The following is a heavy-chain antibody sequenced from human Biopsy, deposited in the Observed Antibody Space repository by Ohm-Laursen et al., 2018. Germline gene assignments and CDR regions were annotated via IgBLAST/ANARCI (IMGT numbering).Heavy chain of an antibody. J-gene: IGHJ3*01. V-gene: IGHV4-4*07. Sequence: SVTLSLTCNVSGGDINNYYWSWIRQPAGQGLEWIGRIYPGGSTNYNPSLKSRVTMSEDTSKKQLSLRLRSVTAADTAMYYCASVVLGPTNDAFDLWGQGTMVVVSS. CDR1: GGDINNYY. CDR2: IYPGGST. D-gene: IGHD3-22*01. CDR3: ASVVLGPTNDAFDL.